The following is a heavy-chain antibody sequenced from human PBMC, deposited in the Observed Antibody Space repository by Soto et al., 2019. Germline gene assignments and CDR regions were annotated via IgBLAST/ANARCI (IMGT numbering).Heavy chain of an antibody. Sequence: PSETLSLTCGVYGGSFSGYYWSWIRQPPGKGLEWIGEINHSGSTNYNPSLKSRVTISVDTSKNQFSLKLSSVTAADTAVYYCARVAAFRDTAMVTPGNYYYYYGMDVWGQGTTVTVSS. CDR2: INHSGST. D-gene: IGHD5-18*01. V-gene: IGHV4-34*01. CDR3: ARVAAFRDTAMVTPGNYYYYYGMDV. CDR1: GGSFSGYY. J-gene: IGHJ6*02.